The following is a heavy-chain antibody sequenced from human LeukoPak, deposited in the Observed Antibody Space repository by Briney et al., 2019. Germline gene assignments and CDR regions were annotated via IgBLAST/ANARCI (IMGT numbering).Heavy chain of an antibody. CDR2: IYYSGST. V-gene: IGHV4-39*01. CDR3: ARHVQGGYYDFWSGHYYYYYMDV. Sequence: NPSETLSLTCTVSGGSISSSSYYWGWIRQPPGKGLEWIGSIYYSGSTNYNPSLKSRVTISVDTSKNQFSVKLSSVTAADTAVFYCARHVQGGYYDFWSGHYYYYYMDVWGKGTTVTVSS. D-gene: IGHD3-3*01. CDR1: GGSISSSSYY. J-gene: IGHJ6*03.